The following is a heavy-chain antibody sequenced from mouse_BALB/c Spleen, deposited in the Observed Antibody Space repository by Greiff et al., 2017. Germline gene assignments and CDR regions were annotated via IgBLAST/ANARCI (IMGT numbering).Heavy chain of an antibody. V-gene: IGHV14-3*02. CDR3: AAYWDDAMDY. J-gene: IGHJ4*01. Sequence: EVQLQQSGAELVKPGASVKLSCTASGFNIKDTYMHWVKQRPEQGLEWIGRIDPANGNTKYDPKFQGKATITADTSSNTAYLQLSSLTSEDTAVYYCAAYWDDAMDYWGQGTSVTVSS. CDR1: GFNIKDTY. D-gene: IGHD4-1*01. CDR2: IDPANGNT.